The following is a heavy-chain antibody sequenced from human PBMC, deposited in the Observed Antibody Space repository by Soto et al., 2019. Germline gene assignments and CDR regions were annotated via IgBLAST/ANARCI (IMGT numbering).Heavy chain of an antibody. J-gene: IGHJ4*02. CDR3: AGSWTKQ. CDR1: GYTFTSYD. D-gene: IGHD2-8*01. V-gene: IGHV1-8*01. CDR2: MNPNMGNT. Sequence: QVQLVQSGAEVKKPGASVKVSCKASGYTFTSYDNNWVRQATGQGLEWMGWMNPNMGNTGYAQKFQGRVTMTRDTSISTAYLELSSLRDEDTAVYYCAGSWTKQWGQGTAVTVSS.